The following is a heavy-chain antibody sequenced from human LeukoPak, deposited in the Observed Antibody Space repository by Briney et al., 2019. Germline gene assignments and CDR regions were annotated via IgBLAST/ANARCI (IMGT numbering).Heavy chain of an antibody. J-gene: IGHJ4*02. Sequence: SETLSLTCTVSGGSISSSSYYWGWIRQPPGKGLEWIGRIYTSGSTNYNPSLKSRVTISVDTSKNQFSLKLSSVTAADTAVYYCARTVAIAAAGFDYWGQGTLVTVSS. V-gene: IGHV4-39*07. CDR1: GGSISSSSYY. D-gene: IGHD6-13*01. CDR2: IYTSGST. CDR3: ARTVAIAAAGFDY.